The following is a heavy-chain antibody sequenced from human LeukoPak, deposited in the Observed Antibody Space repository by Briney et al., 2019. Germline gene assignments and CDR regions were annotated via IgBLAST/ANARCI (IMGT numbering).Heavy chain of an antibody. D-gene: IGHD3-3*01. CDR2: INPDDGST. Sequence: PGGSLRLSCAATGFTFRKYWLHWVRQAPGKGLVWVSRINPDDGSTSYADSVKGRFTIPRDNAKNSLYLQMNSLRAEDTAVYYCARDQSDFWSGYHYWGQGTLVTVSS. V-gene: IGHV3-74*01. CDR1: GFTFRKYW. J-gene: IGHJ4*02. CDR3: ARDQSDFWSGYHY.